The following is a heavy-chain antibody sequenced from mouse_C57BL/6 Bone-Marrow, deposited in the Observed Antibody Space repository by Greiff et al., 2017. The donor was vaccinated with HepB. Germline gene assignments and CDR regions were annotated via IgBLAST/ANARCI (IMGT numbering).Heavy chain of an antibody. CDR1: GYAFSSYW. D-gene: IGHD1-1*01. V-gene: IGHV1-80*01. CDR3: ARDFYGSSYVYYYAMDY. J-gene: IGHJ4*01. CDR2: IYPGDGDT. Sequence: VKLVESGAELVKPGASVKISCKASGYAFSSYWLNWVKQRPGKGLEWIGQIYPGDGDTNYNGKFKGKATLTADKSSSTAYMQLSSLTSEDSAVYFCARDFYGSSYVYYYAMDYWGQGTSVTVSS.